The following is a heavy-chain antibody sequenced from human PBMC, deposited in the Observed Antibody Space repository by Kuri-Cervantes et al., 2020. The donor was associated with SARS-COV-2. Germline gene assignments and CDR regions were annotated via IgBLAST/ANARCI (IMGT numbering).Heavy chain of an antibody. CDR2: ISYSGSTT. CDR1: GFTFSSHA. D-gene: IGHD3-10*01. V-gene: IGHV3-23*01. J-gene: IGHJ4*02. CDR3: AKGRGFDY. Sequence: GGSLRLSCAASGFTFSSHAMSWVRQAPGKGLEWVSGISYSGSTTYYADSVKGRFTISRDNSKDTLYLQMNSLRAEDTAKYYCAKGRGFDYWGQGTLVTVSS.